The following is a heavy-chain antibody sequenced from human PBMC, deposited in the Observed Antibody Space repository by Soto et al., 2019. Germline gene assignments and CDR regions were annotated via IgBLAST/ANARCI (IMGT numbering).Heavy chain of an antibody. CDR3: AKEIAVQPPIILPTTGVDY. J-gene: IGHJ4*02. CDR1: GFTFKSYD. Sequence: QVQLVESGGGVVQPGKSLRLSCVTSGFTFKSYDMHWVRQAPGKGLEWVARISYDGTKKVYGKSVKGRFTISRDNSRSTVFLQLNSLRSEDTALYYCAKEIAVQPPIILPTTGVDYWGQGTLVSVSS. V-gene: IGHV3-30*18. D-gene: IGHD4-17*01. CDR2: ISYDGTKK.